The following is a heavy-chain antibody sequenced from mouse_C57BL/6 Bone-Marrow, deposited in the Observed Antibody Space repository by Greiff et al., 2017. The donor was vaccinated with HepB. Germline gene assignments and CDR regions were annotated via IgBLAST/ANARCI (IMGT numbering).Heavy chain of an antibody. CDR3: ARDRFDYYFDY. V-gene: IGHV5-6*01. J-gene: IGHJ2*01. Sequence: EVQVVESGGDLVKPGGSLKLSCAASGFTFSTSGMSWVRQTPDKRLEWVAAINAGGTYTYYANSVRGRFTISRDTANNTLFLLMSSLKSEDSAIYYCARDRFDYYFDYWGQGTTLTVSS. CDR1: GFTFSTSG. CDR2: INAGGTYT. D-gene: IGHD2-14*01.